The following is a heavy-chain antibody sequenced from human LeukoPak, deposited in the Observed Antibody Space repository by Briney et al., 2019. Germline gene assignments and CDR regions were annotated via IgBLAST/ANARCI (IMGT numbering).Heavy chain of an antibody. J-gene: IGHJ5*02. CDR1: GGSFSGYY. CDR3: ALTNYDYVWGSYRHPHWFDP. D-gene: IGHD3-16*02. CDR2: INHSGST. V-gene: IGHV4-34*01. Sequence: SETLSLTCAVYGGSFSGYYWSWIRQPPGKGLEWIGEINHSGSTNYNPSLKSRVTISVDTSKNQFSLKLSSVTAADTAVYYCALTNYDYVWGSYRHPHWFDPWGQGTLVTVSS.